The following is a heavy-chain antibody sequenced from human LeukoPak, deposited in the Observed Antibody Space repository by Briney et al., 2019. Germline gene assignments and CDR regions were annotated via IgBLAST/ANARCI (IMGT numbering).Heavy chain of an antibody. CDR1: GFTIRYTW. Sequence: GGSLRLSCAAYGFTIRYTWMSWVRQTPGKGLEWVSSISSSSSYIYYADSVKGRFTISRDNAKNSLYLQMNSLRAEDTAVYYCARELSSSWAFDYWGQGTLVTVSS. D-gene: IGHD6-13*01. V-gene: IGHV3-21*01. CDR2: ISSSSSYI. CDR3: ARELSSSWAFDY. J-gene: IGHJ4*02.